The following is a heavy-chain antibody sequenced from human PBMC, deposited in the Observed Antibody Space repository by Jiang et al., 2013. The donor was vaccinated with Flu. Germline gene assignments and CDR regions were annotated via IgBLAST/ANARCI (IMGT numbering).Heavy chain of an antibody. CDR1: VSSNSAA. CDR3: ARSSSFRWDNWFDP. CDR2: TYYRSKWYN. D-gene: IGHD6-6*01. J-gene: IGHJ5*02. Sequence: VSSNSAAWNWIRQSPSRGLEWLGRTYYRSKWYNDYAVSVKSRITINPDTSKNQFSLQLNSVTPEDTAVYYCARSSSFRWDNWFDPWGQGTLVTVSS. V-gene: IGHV6-1*01.